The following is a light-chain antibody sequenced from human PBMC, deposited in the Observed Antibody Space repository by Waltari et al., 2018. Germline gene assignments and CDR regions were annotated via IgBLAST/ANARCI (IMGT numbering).Light chain of an antibody. CDR2: KNN. V-gene: IGLV1-47*01. CDR3: AAWDGSLSGSYV. CDR1: FSNIGSNF. J-gene: IGLJ1*01. Sequence: QSVLTQPPSASGTPGQRVTISCSGRFSNIGSNFVSWYQQLPGTAPKLLMYKNNQRPSGGPDGFAGAKQGTSASLAISGLRSEDEAEYYCAAWDGSLSGSYVFGTGTKVTVL.